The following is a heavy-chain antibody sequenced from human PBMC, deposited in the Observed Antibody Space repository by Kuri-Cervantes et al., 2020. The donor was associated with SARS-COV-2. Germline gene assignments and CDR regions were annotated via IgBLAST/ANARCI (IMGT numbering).Heavy chain of an antibody. J-gene: IGHJ3*02. Sequence: SETLSLTCAVSGYSISSGYYWGWIRQPPGKGLEWIGSIYHSGSTYYNPSLKSRVTISVDTSKNQFFLKLSSVTAADTAVYYCARVPQGVAGSAFDIWGQGTMVTVSS. CDR1: GYSISSGYY. CDR3: ARVPQGVAGSAFDI. D-gene: IGHD6-19*01. CDR2: IYHSGST. V-gene: IGHV4-38-2*01.